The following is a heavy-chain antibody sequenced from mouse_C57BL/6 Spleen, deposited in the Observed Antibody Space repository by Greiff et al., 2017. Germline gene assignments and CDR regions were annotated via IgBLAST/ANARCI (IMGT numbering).Heavy chain of an antibody. J-gene: IGHJ1*03. CDR2: ISYDGSN. V-gene: IGHV3-6*01. D-gene: IGHD1-1*01. Sequence: EVKVEESGPGLVKPSQSLSLTCSVTGYSITSGYYWNWIRQFPGNKLEWMGYISYDGSNNYNPSLKNRTSITRDTSKNQFFLKLNSVTTEDTATYYCARGRSSLWYFDVWGTGTTVTVSS. CDR3: ARGRSSLWYFDV. CDR1: GYSITSGYY.